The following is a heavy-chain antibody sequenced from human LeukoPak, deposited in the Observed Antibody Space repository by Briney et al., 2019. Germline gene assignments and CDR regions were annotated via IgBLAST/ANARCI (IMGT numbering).Heavy chain of an antibody. D-gene: IGHD4-23*01. J-gene: IGHJ3*02. CDR2: IYYSGST. CDR3: ARGGTAVIAPYAFDI. V-gene: IGHV4-59*01. Sequence: SETLSLTCTVSGGSISSYYWSWIRQPPGKGLEWIGYIYYSGSTNCNPSVKSRVAMSVDTSKKQFSLKLSSLTAADTAVYYCARGGTAVIAPYAFDIWGQGTMVTVSS. CDR1: GGSISSYY.